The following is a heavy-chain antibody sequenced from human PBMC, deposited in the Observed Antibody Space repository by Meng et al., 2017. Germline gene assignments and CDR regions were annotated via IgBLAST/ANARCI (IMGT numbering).Heavy chain of an antibody. CDR2: VIPFLDRT. CDR1: GGSFSHYA. Sequence: SVKVSCKASGGSFSHYAFNWVRQGPGQGLEWMGRVIPFLDRTDYAQKVQGRFTITTDESTTTIYMDLGSLTSDDTAVYFCARDARPYYSGSGSYYKVGKFDYWGQGVLVTVSS. V-gene: IGHV1-69*05. D-gene: IGHD3-10*01. J-gene: IGHJ4*02. CDR3: ARDARPYYSGSGSYYKVGKFDY.